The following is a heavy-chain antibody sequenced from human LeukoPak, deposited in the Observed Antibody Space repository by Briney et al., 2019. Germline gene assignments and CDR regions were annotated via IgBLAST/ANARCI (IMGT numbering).Heavy chain of an antibody. Sequence: GASVKVSCKASGGTFSSYAISWVRQAPGQGLEWMGGIIPIFGTANYAQKFQGRVTITADESTSTAYMELSSLRSEDTAVYYCARGRGWFGELYYYYYMDVWGKGTTVTISS. CDR2: IIPIFGTA. J-gene: IGHJ6*03. D-gene: IGHD3-10*01. V-gene: IGHV1-69*13. CDR3: ARGRGWFGELYYYYYMDV. CDR1: GGTFSSYA.